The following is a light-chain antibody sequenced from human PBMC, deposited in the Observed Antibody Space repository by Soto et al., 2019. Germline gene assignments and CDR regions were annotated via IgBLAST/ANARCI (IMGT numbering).Light chain of an antibody. J-gene: IGKJ2*01. Sequence: EIVLTQSPGTLSLSPGERATLSCRASQSLSSYVAWYQQKPGQAPRVLIYDASNRATGIPARFSGSGSGTDFTLTISRIEPEDFAVYYCQHRSNWPPYTFGQGTKLEIK. CDR2: DAS. CDR3: QHRSNWPPYT. CDR1: QSLSSY. V-gene: IGKV3-11*01.